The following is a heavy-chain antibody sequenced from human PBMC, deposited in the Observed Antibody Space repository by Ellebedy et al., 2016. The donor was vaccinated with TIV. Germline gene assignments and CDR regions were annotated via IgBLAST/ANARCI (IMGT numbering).Heavy chain of an antibody. V-gene: IGHV3-21*01. CDR3: ALTYGGAYNCGYFDY. Sequence: GESLKISCAASGFPFNFYSMIAVRPAPGRGLACVTSISSRGSYIEDADSVRVRFTVTRENAKNSLSLQMNSLRAEDTAVYYCALTYGGAYNCGYFDYWGQGTLVTVSS. D-gene: IGHD5-18*01. J-gene: IGHJ4*02. CDR2: ISSRGSYI. CDR1: GFPFNFYS.